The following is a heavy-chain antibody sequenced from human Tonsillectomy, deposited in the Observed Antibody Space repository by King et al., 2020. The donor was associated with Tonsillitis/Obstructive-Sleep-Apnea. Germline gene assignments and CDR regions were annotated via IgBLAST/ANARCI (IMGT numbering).Heavy chain of an antibody. J-gene: IGHJ6*03. Sequence: PLQESGPGLVKPSETLSLTCTVSGGSLRSYYWSWIRPPPGKGLEWIGYIYYSGSTNYNPSLKSRVTISIDTSKNQFSLKLSSVTAADTAVYYFALSRYSYSSGWEPTGYYYMDVWGKGTTVTVSS. CDR3: ALSRYSYSSGWEPTGYYYMDV. CDR2: IYYSGST. CDR1: GGSLRSYY. D-gene: IGHD6-19*01. V-gene: IGHV4-59*01.